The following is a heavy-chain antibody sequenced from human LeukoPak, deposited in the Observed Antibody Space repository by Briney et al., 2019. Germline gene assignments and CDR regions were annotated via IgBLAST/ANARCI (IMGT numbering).Heavy chain of an antibody. J-gene: IGHJ4*02. CDR2: MTPRNGMT. CDR1: GYTFTSLD. CDR3: ARGVAAGVDY. Sequence: ASVKVSCKTSGYTFTSLDINWVRQATGQGPEWMGWMTPRNGMTGYAQKFQGRVTMTRNTSISTAYMELGSLTFDDTAVYYCARGVAAGVDYWGQGTLVTVSS. D-gene: IGHD6-13*01. V-gene: IGHV1-8*01.